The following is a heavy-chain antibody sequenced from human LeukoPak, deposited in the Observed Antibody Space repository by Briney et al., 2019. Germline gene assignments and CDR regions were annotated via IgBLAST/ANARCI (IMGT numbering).Heavy chain of an antibody. V-gene: IGHV4-34*01. Sequence: SETLSLTCAVYGGSFSGYYSSWIRQPPGKGLEWIGEINHSGSTNYNPSLKSRVTISVDTSKNQFSLKLSSVTAADTAVYYCADGSGRTFDYWGQGTLVTVSS. D-gene: IGHD3-10*01. CDR3: ADGSGRTFDY. CDR1: GGSFSGYY. CDR2: INHSGST. J-gene: IGHJ4*02.